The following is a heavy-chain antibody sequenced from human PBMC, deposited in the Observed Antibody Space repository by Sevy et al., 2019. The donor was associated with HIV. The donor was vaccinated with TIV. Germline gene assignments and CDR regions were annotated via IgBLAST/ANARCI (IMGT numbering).Heavy chain of an antibody. CDR1: GFTVSSNY. CDR3: AFXXXQXLVSTYFDY. J-gene: IGHJ4*02. D-gene: IGHD6-19*01. Sequence: GGSLRLSCAASGFTVSSNYMSWVRQAPGKGLEWVSVIYSGGSTYYADSVKGRFTISRDNSKNTLYLQMNSLRAGDTAVYYCAFXXXQXLVSTYFDYWGQGTLVTVSS. V-gene: IGHV3-53*01. CDR2: IYSGGST.